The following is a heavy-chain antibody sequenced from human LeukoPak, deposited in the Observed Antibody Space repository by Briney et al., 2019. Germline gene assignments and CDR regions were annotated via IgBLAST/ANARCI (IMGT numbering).Heavy chain of an antibody. V-gene: IGHV4-61*02. CDR2: IYTSGST. Sequence: SETLSLTCTVSGYSISSGYYWGWVRQPAGEGLEWIGRIYTSGSTKYNPSLKSRVTISADTSKNQFSLKLTSVTAADTAVYYCARDDEDCGGDCYPYWGQGTLVTVSS. J-gene: IGHJ4*02. D-gene: IGHD2-21*01. CDR3: ARDDEDCGGDCYPY. CDR1: GYSISSGYY.